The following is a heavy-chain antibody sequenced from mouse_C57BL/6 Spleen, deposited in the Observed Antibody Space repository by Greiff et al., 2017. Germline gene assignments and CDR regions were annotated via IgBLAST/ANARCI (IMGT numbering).Heavy chain of an antibody. J-gene: IGHJ3*01. CDR3: ASYYDYGAWFAY. Sequence: QVQLQQPGAELVKPGASVKMSCKASGYTFTSYWITWVKQRPGQGLEWIGDIYPGSGSTNYNEKFKSKATLTVDTSSSTAYMQLSSLTSEGSAVYYCASYYDYGAWFAYWGQGTLVTVSA. CDR2: IYPGSGST. CDR1: GYTFTSYW. D-gene: IGHD2-4*01. V-gene: IGHV1-55*01.